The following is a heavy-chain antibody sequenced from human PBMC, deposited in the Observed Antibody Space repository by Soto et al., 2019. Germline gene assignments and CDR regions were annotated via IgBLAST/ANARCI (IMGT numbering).Heavy chain of an antibody. CDR2: INYSGST. V-gene: IGHV4-39*01. Sequence: QLQLQESGPGLVKPSETLSLTCTVSGGSISSSTSYWGWIRQPPGKGLEWIGSINYSGSTYYCPSLKCRATITAYTPKNQLSLMLSSVSAAFTAVYYSAKPGNYYYYYIDVWGKWTMVTVSS. CDR1: GGSISSSTSY. J-gene: IGHJ6*03. CDR3: AKPGNYYYYYIDV.